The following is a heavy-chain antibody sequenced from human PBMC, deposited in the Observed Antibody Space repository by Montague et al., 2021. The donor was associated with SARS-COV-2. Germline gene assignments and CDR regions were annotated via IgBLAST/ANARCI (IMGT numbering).Heavy chain of an antibody. Sequence: SETLSLTCTVSGASVGSSDWGWIRQSPGKGLEWIGYFYSVGSTDYNPSLKSHATISRDTSKNQFSLKVRSVTAADTAVYYCARETMTADAFDIWGQGTMVTVSS. CDR1: GASVGSSD. CDR3: ARETMTADAFDI. V-gene: IGHV4-59*02. J-gene: IGHJ3*02. D-gene: IGHD1-14*01. CDR2: FYSVGST.